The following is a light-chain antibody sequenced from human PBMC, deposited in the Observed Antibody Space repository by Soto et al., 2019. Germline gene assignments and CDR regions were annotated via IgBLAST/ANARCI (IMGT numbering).Light chain of an antibody. Sequence: QSVLTQPASVSGSSGQSITISCTVTSGDIGSYNRVSWYQQHPGKAPKLIIYEVTDRPSGVSNRFSGSKSGNTASLTISGLQAEDEAEYYCSSYTNINTRACVFGTGTKVTVL. V-gene: IGLV2-14*01. CDR3: SSYTNINTRACV. CDR2: EVT. J-gene: IGLJ1*01. CDR1: SGDIGSYNR.